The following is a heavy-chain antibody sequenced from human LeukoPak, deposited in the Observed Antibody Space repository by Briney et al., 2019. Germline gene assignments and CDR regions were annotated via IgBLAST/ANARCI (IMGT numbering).Heavy chain of an antibody. CDR1: GYTFTVYY. CDR2: INPNSGGT. D-gene: IGHD2-2*01. J-gene: IGHJ6*02. Sequence: GASVKVSCKASGYTFTVYYMHWVRQAPGQGLEWMGWINPNSGGTNYAQKFQGGVTMTRDTSISTAHMELSRLRSDDTAVYYCANLGYCSSTSCYYYYGMDVWGQGTTVTVSS. V-gene: IGHV1-2*02. CDR3: ANLGYCSSTSCYYYYGMDV.